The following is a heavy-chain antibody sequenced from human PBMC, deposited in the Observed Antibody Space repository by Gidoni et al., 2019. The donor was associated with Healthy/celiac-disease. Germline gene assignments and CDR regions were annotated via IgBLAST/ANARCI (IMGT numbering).Heavy chain of an antibody. V-gene: IGHV3-9*01. CDR1: GFTFDDYA. Sequence: EVQLVESGGGLVQPGRSLRLSCAASGFTFDDYAMHWVRQAPGKGLEWVSGISWNSGSIGYADSVKGRFTISRDNAKNSLYLQMNSLRAEDTALYYCAKDKGVVTPWYFDLWGRGTLVTVSS. D-gene: IGHD2-21*02. CDR3: AKDKGVVTPWYFDL. CDR2: ISWNSGSI. J-gene: IGHJ2*01.